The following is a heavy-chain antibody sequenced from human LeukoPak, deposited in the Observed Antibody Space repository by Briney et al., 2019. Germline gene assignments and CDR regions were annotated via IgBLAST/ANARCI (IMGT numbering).Heavy chain of an antibody. J-gene: IGHJ4*02. CDR3: AKDGGYSGFFDY. CDR1: GFTFDDHG. CDR2: ISGDGGST. D-gene: IGHD5-12*01. V-gene: IGHV3-43*02. Sequence: GGSLRLSCAASGFTFDDHGMSWVRQAPGKGLEWVSLISGDGGSTYYADSVKGRFTISRDNSKNSLYLQMNSLRTEDTALYYCAKDGGYSGFFDYWGQGTLVTVSS.